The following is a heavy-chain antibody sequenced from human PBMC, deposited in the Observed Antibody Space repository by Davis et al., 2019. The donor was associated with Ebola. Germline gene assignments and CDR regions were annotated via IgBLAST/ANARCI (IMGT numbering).Heavy chain of an antibody. Sequence: PSETLSLTCAVYGGSFSGYYWSWIRQPPGKGLEWIGEINHSGSTNYNPSLKSRVTISVDTSKNQFSLKLSSVTAADTAVYYCAREVPAAIRLYYYYYYMDVWGKGTTVTVSS. CDR3: AREVPAAIRLYYYYYYMDV. CDR1: GGSFSGYY. D-gene: IGHD2-2*02. CDR2: INHSGST. J-gene: IGHJ6*03. V-gene: IGHV4-34*01.